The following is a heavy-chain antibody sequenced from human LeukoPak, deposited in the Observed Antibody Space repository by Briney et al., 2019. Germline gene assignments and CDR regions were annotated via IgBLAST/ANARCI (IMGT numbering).Heavy chain of an antibody. Sequence: ASVKVSCKASGGTFSSYTISWVRQAPGQGLEWMGRIIPILGIANYAQKFQGRVTITADESTSTAYMELSSLRSEDTAVYYCARASDYDFWSGYPTYYFDYWGQGTLVTVSS. CDR2: IIPILGIA. D-gene: IGHD3-3*01. J-gene: IGHJ4*02. CDR1: GGTFSSYT. CDR3: ARASDYDFWSGYPTYYFDY. V-gene: IGHV1-69*02.